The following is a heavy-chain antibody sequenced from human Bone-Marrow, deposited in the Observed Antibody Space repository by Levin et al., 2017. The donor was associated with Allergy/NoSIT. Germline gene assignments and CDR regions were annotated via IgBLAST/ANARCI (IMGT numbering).Heavy chain of an antibody. D-gene: IGHD3-3*01. Sequence: NPGGSLRLSCVASGFIFNTYTMTWVRQAPGKGLEWVSSISGDSSDINYAASMKGRFTISRDNAKSSLFLQMDSLRPEDAAVYYCARAYSITTFGMVLDRTFDYWGQGALVTVSS. CDR2: ISGDSSDI. CDR3: ARAYSITTFGMVLDRTFDY. V-gene: IGHV3-21*06. CDR1: GFIFNTYT. J-gene: IGHJ4*02.